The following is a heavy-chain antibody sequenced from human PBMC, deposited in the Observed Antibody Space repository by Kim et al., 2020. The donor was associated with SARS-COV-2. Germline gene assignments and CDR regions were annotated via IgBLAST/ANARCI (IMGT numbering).Heavy chain of an antibody. V-gene: IGHV3-9*01. CDR2: ISWNSGGI. Sequence: GGSLRLSCAASGFTFGDYAMHWVRQAPGKGLEWVSGISWNSGGIGYADSVKGRFTISRDNAKNSLYLQMNSLRAEDTALYYCAKDRDYGEGYYYGMDVWGQGTTVTVSS. CDR1: GFTFGDYA. J-gene: IGHJ6*02. CDR3: AKDRDYGEGYYYGMDV. D-gene: IGHD4-17*01.